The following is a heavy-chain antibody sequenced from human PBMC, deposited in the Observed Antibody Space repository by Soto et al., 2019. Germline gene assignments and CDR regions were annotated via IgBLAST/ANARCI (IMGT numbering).Heavy chain of an antibody. CDR3: ASRTNYRFDN. J-gene: IGHJ4*02. V-gene: IGHV3-23*01. CDR2: ISVGGGDT. CDR1: GLTFNTYA. D-gene: IGHD3-16*02. Sequence: EVQLLESGGGLVQPGGSLRLSCAASGLTFNTYAMSWVRQAPGKGLEWVSIISVGGGDTYYADSVKGRFTISRDDSKHTLYLQMNSLRAEDTAVYFCASRTNYRFDNWGQGTLVTVSS.